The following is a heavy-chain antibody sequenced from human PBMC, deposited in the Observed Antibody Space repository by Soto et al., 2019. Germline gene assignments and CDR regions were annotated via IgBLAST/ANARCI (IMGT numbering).Heavy chain of an antibody. CDR3: AAEGTVTTGMDV. CDR1: GDTFSFYT. V-gene: IGHV1-69*02. J-gene: IGHJ6*02. D-gene: IGHD4-17*01. CDR2: VNPILSMS. Sequence: SVKVSCKASGDTFSFYTINWVRQAPGLGLEWMGRVNPILSMSNYAQKFQGRVTMTADKSTSTAYMELRSLRSEDTAVYYCAAEGTVTTGMDVWGQGTTVTVSS.